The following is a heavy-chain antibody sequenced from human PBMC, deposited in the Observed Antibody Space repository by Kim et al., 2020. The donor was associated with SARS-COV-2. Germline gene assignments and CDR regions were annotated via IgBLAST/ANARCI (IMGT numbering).Heavy chain of an antibody. CDR2: INHSGST. Sequence: SETLSLTCAVYGGSFSGYYWSWIRQPPGKGLEWIGEINHSGSTNYNPSLKSRVTISVDTSKNQFSLKLSSVTAADTAVYYCARAHYSGGYSSGWKRRLNWFDPWGQGTLVTVSS. V-gene: IGHV4-34*01. CDR3: ARAHYSGGYSSGWKRRLNWFDP. CDR1: GGSFSGYY. D-gene: IGHD6-19*01. J-gene: IGHJ5*02.